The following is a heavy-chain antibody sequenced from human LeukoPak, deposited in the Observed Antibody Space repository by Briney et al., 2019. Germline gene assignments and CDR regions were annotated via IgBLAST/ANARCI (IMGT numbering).Heavy chain of an antibody. CDR3: TRGGLTFGGN. CDR1: GGSISSSNL. D-gene: IGHD3-10*01. Sequence: SETLSLTCAVFGGSISSSNLWSWVRQPPGKGLEWIGEVSHRGDTNYNPSLKSRVTISIDKPRNQFSLRLTSVTAADTAVYYCTRGGLTFGGNWGQGILVTVSS. V-gene: IGHV4/OR15-8*02. J-gene: IGHJ4*02. CDR2: VSHRGDT.